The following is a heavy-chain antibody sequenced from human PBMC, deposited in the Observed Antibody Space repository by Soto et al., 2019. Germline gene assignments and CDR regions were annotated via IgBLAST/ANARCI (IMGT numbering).Heavy chain of an antibody. Sequence: SETLSLTCTVSGGSIATSSCFWAWIRRPPGKGLEWIGSIDYRGTIYNNPSLKSRVTISVDTSKNHFSLKLDSVTAADTALYYCSRRAPEGFDPWGQGTLVTVSS. CDR1: GGSIATSSCF. CDR2: IDYRGTI. V-gene: IGHV4-39*02. CDR3: SRRAPEGFDP. J-gene: IGHJ5*02.